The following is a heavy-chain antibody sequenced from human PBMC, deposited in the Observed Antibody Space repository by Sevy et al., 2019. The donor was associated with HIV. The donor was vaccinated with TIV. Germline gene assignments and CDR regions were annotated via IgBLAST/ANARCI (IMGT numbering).Heavy chain of an antibody. J-gene: IGHJ6*02. Sequence: GGSLRLSCVASGFTFSRVGMHWVRQAPGKGLEWVAIISNDGSDKQYADSGKGRFTISRDNSKDTLYLQMNSLRLEDTAVYYCANSRGRYEGSSWLYYYYLMDVWGQGATVTVSS. V-gene: IGHV3-30*18. CDR1: GFTFSRVG. CDR3: ANSRGRYEGSSWLYYYYLMDV. CDR2: ISNDGSDK. D-gene: IGHD6-13*01.